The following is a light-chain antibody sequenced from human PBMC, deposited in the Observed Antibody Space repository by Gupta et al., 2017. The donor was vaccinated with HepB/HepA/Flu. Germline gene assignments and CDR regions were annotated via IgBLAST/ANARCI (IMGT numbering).Light chain of an antibody. Sequence: IVFAQSPGTLSFAPGERATLSCRASHRVRNNYLAWYQQKPGQAPRLLIYDTSTRATGIPDRVSGSGSGTDFTLTISRLEPEDFAVYYCLQDCGSPRTFAEGTKVEIK. CDR2: DTS. V-gene: IGKV3-20*01. CDR3: LQDCGSPRT. J-gene: IGKJ4*02. CDR1: HRVRNNY.